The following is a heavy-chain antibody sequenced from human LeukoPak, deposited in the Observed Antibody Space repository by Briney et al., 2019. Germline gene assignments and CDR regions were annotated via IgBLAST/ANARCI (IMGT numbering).Heavy chain of an antibody. D-gene: IGHD6-19*01. CDR3: ATSRSSGWFHRYYFDY. CDR2: ISYDGSNK. J-gene: IGHJ4*02. CDR1: GFTFSSYA. Sequence: GSLRLSCAASGFTFSSYAMHWVRQAPGKGLEWVAVISYDGSNKYYADSVKGRFTISRDNSKNTLYLQMNSLRAEDTAVYYCATSRSSGWFHRYYFDYWGQGTLVTVSS. V-gene: IGHV3-30-3*01.